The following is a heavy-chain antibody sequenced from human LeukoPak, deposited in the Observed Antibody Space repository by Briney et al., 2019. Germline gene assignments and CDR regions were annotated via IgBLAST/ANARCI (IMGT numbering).Heavy chain of an antibody. J-gene: IGHJ4*02. V-gene: IGHV1-69*15. CDR3: ATPGHYYDSSGLGYFDY. CDR2: IIPIFGTA. Sequence: SVKVSCKASGGTFSNYAISWVRQAPGQGLEWMGRIIPIFGTANYAQKFQGRVTITADESTSTAYMELSSLRSEDTAVYCCATPGHYYDSSGLGYFDYWGQGTLVTVSS. CDR1: GGTFSNYA. D-gene: IGHD3-22*01.